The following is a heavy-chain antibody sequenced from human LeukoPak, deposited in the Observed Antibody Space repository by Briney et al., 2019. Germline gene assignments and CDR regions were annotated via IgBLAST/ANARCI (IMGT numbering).Heavy chain of an antibody. Sequence: GGTLRLSCAASGFTFSSYGMSWVRQAPGKGLEWVSAISGSGGSTYYADSVKGRFTISRDNSKNTLYLQMNSLRAEDTAVYYCAKDQLWGIFDYWGQGTLVTVSS. V-gene: IGHV3-23*01. CDR1: GFTFSSYG. J-gene: IGHJ4*02. CDR3: AKDQLWGIFDY. CDR2: ISGSGGST. D-gene: IGHD5-18*01.